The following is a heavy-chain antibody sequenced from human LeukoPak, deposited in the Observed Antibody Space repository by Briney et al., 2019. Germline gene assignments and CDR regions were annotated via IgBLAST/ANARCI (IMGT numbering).Heavy chain of an antibody. CDR3: ARGRSGWLYGMGV. CDR2: ISYDGSNK. D-gene: IGHD6-19*01. CDR1: GFTFSSYA. Sequence: GGSLRLSCAASGFTFSSYAMHWVRQAPGKGLEWVAVISYDGSNKYYADSVKGRFTISRDNSKNTLYLQMNSLRAEDTAVYYCARGRSGWLYGMGVWGQGTTVTVSS. J-gene: IGHJ6*02. V-gene: IGHV3-30-3*01.